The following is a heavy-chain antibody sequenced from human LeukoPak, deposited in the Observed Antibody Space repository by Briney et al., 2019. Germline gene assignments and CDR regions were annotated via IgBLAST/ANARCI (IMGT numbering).Heavy chain of an antibody. V-gene: IGHV3-7*01. CDR1: GFTFSNCW. D-gene: IGHD1-7*01. J-gene: IGHJ4*02. CDR3: AREDDWNYEDY. CDR2: IKQDGSEK. Sequence: LSGGSLRLSCAASGFTFSNCWMSWVRQAPGKGLEWVANIKQDGSEKYYVNSVKGRFTISRDNAKNSLYLQMNSLRAEDTAIYYCAREDDWNYEDYWGQGTLVTVSS.